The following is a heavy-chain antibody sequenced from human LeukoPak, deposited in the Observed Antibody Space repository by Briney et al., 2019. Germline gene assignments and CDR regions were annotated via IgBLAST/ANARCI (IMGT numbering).Heavy chain of an antibody. D-gene: IGHD6-19*01. V-gene: IGHV3-21*04. CDR3: AMTGYSSGWYDY. Sequence: GGSLRLSCAASGFTFSSYSMNWVRQAPGKGLEWVSSISSSSSYIYYADSVKGRFTISRDNAKNSLYLQMNSLRAEDTAVYYCAMTGYSSGWYDYWGQGTLVTVSS. CDR2: ISSSSSYI. J-gene: IGHJ4*02. CDR1: GFTFSSYS.